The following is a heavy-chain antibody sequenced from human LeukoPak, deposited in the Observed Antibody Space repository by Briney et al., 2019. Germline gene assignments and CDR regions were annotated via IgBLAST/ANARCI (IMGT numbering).Heavy chain of an antibody. CDR2: IRGSGGST. D-gene: IGHD2-21*02. CDR3: AKDVAYCGRDCSSLLDY. J-gene: IGHJ4*02. CDR1: GFTFSRNS. V-gene: IGHV3-23*01. Sequence: QSGGSLRLSCGASGFTFSRNSRSWGRQARGRGLEWVSLIRGSGGSTYYADSVKGRFTISRDNSKNTLYLQMNSLRAEDTALYYCAKDVAYCGRDCSSLLDYWGQGPLVTVSS.